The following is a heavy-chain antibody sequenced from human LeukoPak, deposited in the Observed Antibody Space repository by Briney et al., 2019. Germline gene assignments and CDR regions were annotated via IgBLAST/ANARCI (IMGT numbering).Heavy chain of an antibody. CDR2: INPNSGGT. V-gene: IGHV1-2*02. CDR3: ARDYGDYVNAFDI. D-gene: IGHD4-17*01. CDR1: GYTFTGYY. Sequence: GASVKVSCKASGYTFTGYYMHWVRQAPGQGLEWMGWINPNSGGTNYAQKFQGRVTMTRDTSISTAYIELSRLRSDDTAVYYCARDYGDYVNAFDIWGQGTMVTVSS. J-gene: IGHJ3*02.